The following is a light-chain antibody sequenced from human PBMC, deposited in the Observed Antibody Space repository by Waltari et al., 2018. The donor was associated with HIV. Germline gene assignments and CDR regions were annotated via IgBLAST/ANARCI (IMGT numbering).Light chain of an antibody. CDR2: KNK. CDR1: RSNIGANS. CDR3: SAWDDNVNAL. J-gene: IGLJ2*01. V-gene: IGLV1-44*01. Sequence: QSVLTQPPSASGTPGQRVTMSCSGTRSNIGANSVNWYQQLPGTAPKLLIDKNKQRPSGFPDRFSVSKSCTSASLAISGLQSDDEAYYYCSAWDDNVNALFGGGTKLTVL.